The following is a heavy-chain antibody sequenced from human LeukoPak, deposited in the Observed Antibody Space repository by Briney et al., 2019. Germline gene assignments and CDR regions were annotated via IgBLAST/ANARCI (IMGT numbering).Heavy chain of an antibody. CDR3: ARDVPGVGSGCLRCGAFDI. D-gene: IGHD3-22*01. J-gene: IGHJ3*02. CDR2: ISAYNGNT. V-gene: IGHV1-18*01. Sequence: ASVKVSCKASGYTFTSYGISWVRQAPGQGLEWMGWISAYNGNTNYAQKLQGRVTMTTDTSTSTAYMELRSLRSDDTAVYYCARDVPGVGSGCLRCGAFDIWGQGTMVTVSS. CDR1: GYTFTSYG.